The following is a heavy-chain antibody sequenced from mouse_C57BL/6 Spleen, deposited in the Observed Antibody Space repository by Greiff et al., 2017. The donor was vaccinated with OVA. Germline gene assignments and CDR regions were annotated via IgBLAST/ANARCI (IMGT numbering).Heavy chain of an antibody. Sequence: VQLQQSGAELVRPGASVKLSCKASGYTFTDYYINWVKQRPGQGLEWIARIYPGSGNTYYNEKFKGKATLTAEKSSSTAYMQLSSLTSEDSAVYFCARKDSSGYVDYAMDYWGQGTSVTVSS. V-gene: IGHV1-76*01. CDR2: IYPGSGNT. J-gene: IGHJ4*01. CDR3: ARKDSSGYVDYAMDY. CDR1: GYTFTDYY. D-gene: IGHD3-2*02.